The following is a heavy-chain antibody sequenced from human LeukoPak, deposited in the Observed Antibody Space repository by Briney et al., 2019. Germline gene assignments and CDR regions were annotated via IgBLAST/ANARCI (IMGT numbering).Heavy chain of an antibody. CDR2: ISGPGYTT. CDR1: GFTFRSYA. J-gene: IGHJ4*02. D-gene: IGHD1-1*01. Sequence: PGGSLRLSCAASGFTFRSYAMSWVRQAPGKGLEWVSVISGPGYTTYYADSVKGRLTISRDNSNNMQYLQLSSLRAEDTAVYYCAKDLSDNYNLFDYWGQGTLVTVSS. CDR3: AKDLSDNYNLFDY. V-gene: IGHV3-23*01.